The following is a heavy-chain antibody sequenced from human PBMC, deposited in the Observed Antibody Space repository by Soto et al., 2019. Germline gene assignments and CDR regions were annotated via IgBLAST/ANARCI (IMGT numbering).Heavy chain of an antibody. CDR3: VRDDDFGPNALDL. CDR1: GFTFSNYG. Sequence: QMQLVESGGGVVQPGRSLRLSCAPSGFTFSNYGMHWVRQAPGKGLEWVSLILNDGSEDFYRDSVKGRFTISRDNARNSLYLKMTSLRDDDTALYYCVRDDDFGPNALDLWGQGTMVSVSS. D-gene: IGHD1-1*01. CDR2: ILNDGSED. J-gene: IGHJ3*01. V-gene: IGHV3-33*01.